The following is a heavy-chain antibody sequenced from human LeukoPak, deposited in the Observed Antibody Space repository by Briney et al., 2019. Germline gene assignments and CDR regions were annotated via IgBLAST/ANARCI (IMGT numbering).Heavy chain of an antibody. CDR3: ARGFFDSRGYSNPFDY. J-gene: IGHJ4*02. CDR2: IYHTGST. V-gene: IGHV4-59*01. D-gene: IGHD3-22*01. Sequence: SETLSLTCTVSGASISSSYWSWVRQSPGKGMEWDGYIYHTGSTKYNPSLESRVTISVDRSKNQFSLKLTSVTAADTAVYYCARGFFDSRGYSNPFDYWGRGALVTVSS. CDR1: GASISSSY.